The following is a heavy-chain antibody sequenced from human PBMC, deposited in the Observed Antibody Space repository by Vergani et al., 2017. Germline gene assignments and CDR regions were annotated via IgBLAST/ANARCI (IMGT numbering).Heavy chain of an antibody. CDR1: GFTFGDYA. J-gene: IGHJ6*03. CDR3: TRVGGGSYYYYYMDV. CDR2: IRSKAYGGTT. D-gene: IGHD3-16*01. V-gene: IGHV3-49*03. Sequence: EVQLVESGGGLVQPGRSLRLSCTASGFTFGDYAMSWFRQAPGKGLEWVGFIRSKAYGGTTEYAASVKGRFTISRDDSKSIAHLQMNSLKTEDTAVYYCTRVGGGSYYYYYMDVWGKGTTVTVSS.